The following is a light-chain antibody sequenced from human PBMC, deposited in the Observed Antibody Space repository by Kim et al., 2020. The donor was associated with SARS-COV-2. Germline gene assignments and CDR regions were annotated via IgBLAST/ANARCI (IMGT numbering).Light chain of an antibody. Sequence: DIQVTQSPSILPASVGDTLTITCRASQSVHNWLAWYQQKPGQVPKLLIEKASDLQSGVPARFSGSGSGTEFTLTITTLQPSDFATYYCQQYHTLSTFCPGTKVEIK. CDR1: QSVHNW. V-gene: IGKV1-5*03. CDR3: QQYHTLST. J-gene: IGKJ1*01. CDR2: KAS.